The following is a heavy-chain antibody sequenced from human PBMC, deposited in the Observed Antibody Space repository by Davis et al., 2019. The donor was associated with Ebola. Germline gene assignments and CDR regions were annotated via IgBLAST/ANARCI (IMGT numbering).Heavy chain of an antibody. J-gene: IGHJ5*02. Sequence: ASVKVSCKASGGTFSSYASSWVRQAPAQEIEWMGRINPNSGGTNYAHKFQGWFSMTRDTTISTAYMELSRLRSDDTAVYYCAREGCSGGSCYGWFDPWGQGTLVTVSS. V-gene: IGHV1-2*04. CDR3: AREGCSGGSCYGWFDP. D-gene: IGHD2-15*01. CDR2: INPNSGGT. CDR1: GGTFSSYA.